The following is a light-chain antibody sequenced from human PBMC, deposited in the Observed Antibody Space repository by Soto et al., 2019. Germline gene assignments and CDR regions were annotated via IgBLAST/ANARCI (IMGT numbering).Light chain of an antibody. J-gene: IGKJ1*01. V-gene: IGKV3-20*01. Sequence: EIVLTQSPGTLSSSPGERATLSCRASQSVTGSYLAWYQQKPGQAPRLLIYGASSRATGIPDRFSGSGSGTDFTLTISRLEPEDFAVYYCQQYGSSPPWTFGQGTKVEIK. CDR1: QSVTGSY. CDR3: QQYGSSPPWT. CDR2: GAS.